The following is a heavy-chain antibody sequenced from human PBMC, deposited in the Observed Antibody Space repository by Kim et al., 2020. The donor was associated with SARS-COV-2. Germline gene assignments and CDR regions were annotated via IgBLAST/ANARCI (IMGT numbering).Heavy chain of an antibody. CDR2: ISQSGRT. CDR3: ARGMRSGSGYGGYYYYYYMDV. Sequence: SETLSLTCGVHGGSLTGFYGTWIRQAPGKGLEWIGEISQSGRTNYSPSLKNRVTMLVDISKRQFSLKLPSVNAADTAVYYCARGMRSGSGYGGYYYYYYMDVWGEGTAVTVSS. D-gene: IGHD5-12*01. J-gene: IGHJ6*03. V-gene: IGHV4-34*01. CDR1: GGSLTGFY.